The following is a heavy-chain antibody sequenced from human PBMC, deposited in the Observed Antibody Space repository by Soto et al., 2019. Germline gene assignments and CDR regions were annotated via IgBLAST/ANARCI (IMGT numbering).Heavy chain of an antibody. V-gene: IGHV5-51*01. D-gene: IGHD2-2*01. J-gene: IGHJ6*02. CDR3: ARASLGSCSSTSCYPYYYYYGMDV. CDR1: GYSFTSYW. Sequence: GESLKISCKGSGYSFTSYWIGWVRQMPGKGLEWMGIIYPGDSDTRYSPSFQGQVTISADKSISTAYLRWSSLKASDTAMYYCARASLGSCSSTSCYPYYYYYGMDVWGQGTTVTVSS. CDR2: IYPGDSDT.